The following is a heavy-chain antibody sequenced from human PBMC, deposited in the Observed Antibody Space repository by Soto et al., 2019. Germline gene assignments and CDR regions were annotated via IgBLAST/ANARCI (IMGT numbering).Heavy chain of an antibody. CDR2: ISGSGAST. Sequence: GGSLRLSCAASGFTFSSYAMSWVRQAPGKGLEWVSAISGSGASTYYADSVRRRFTFSSDNSKNTLYLQMNSLRAEDTAVYYCAKDLTSNYDFSLVFDPWGQGTLVTVSS. D-gene: IGHD3-3*01. CDR3: AKDLTSNYDFSLVFDP. V-gene: IGHV3-23*01. CDR1: GFTFSSYA. J-gene: IGHJ5*02.